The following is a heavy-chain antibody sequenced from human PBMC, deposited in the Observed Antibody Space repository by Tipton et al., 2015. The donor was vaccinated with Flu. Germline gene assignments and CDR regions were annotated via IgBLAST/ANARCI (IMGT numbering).Heavy chain of an antibody. CDR2: ISWNSGSI. J-gene: IGHJ4*02. D-gene: IGHD6-19*01. Sequence: SLRLSCAASGFTFDDYAMHWVRQAPGKGLEWVSGISWNSGSIGYADSVKGRFTISRDNAKNSLYLQMDSLRAEDTALYYCAKDIRLAVAGFIDYWGQGTLVTVSS. V-gene: IGHV3-9*01. CDR3: AKDIRLAVAGFIDY. CDR1: GFTFDDYA.